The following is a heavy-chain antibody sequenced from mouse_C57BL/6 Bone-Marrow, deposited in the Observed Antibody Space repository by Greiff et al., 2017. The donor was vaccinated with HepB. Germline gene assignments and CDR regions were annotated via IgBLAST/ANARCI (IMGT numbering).Heavy chain of an antibody. V-gene: IGHV1-50*01. J-gene: IGHJ2*01. CDR1: GYTFTSYW. CDR2: IDPSDSYT. D-gene: IGHD2-4*01. Sequence: QVQLQQPGAELVKPGASVKLSCKASGYTFTSYWMQWVKQRPGQGLEWIGEIDPSDSYTNYNQKFKGKATLTVDTSSGTAYMQLSSLTSEDSAVYYCASGITTDFDYWGQGTTLTVSS. CDR3: ASGITTDFDY.